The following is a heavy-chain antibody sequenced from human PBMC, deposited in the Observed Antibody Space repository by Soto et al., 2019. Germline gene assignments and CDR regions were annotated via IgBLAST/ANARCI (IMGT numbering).Heavy chain of an antibody. D-gene: IGHD6-19*01. J-gene: IGHJ3*02. CDR2: IGTAGDK. Sequence: GGSLRLSCAASGFTFSSYDMHWVRQATGKGLEWVSAIGTAGDKYYPGYVKGRFTISRENAKNSLYLQMNSLRAGDTAVYYCVRHLAVAGRATDAFDIWGQGTMVTVSS. V-gene: IGHV3-13*01. CDR3: VRHLAVAGRATDAFDI. CDR1: GFTFSSYD.